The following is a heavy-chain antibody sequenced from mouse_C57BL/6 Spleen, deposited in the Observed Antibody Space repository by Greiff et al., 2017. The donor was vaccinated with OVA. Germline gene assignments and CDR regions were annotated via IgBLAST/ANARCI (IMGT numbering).Heavy chain of an antibody. CDR1: GYTFTSSW. V-gene: IGHV1-69*01. CDR3: ARKTTVVADYAMDY. CDR2: IDPSDSYT. J-gene: IGHJ4*01. Sequence: QVQLKQPGAELVMPGASVKLSCKASGYTFTSSWMHWVKQRPGQGLAWIGEIDPSDSYTNYNQQFKGKSTLTVDKSSSTAYMQLSSLTSEDSAVYYCARKTTVVADYAMDYWGQGTSVTVSS. D-gene: IGHD1-1*01.